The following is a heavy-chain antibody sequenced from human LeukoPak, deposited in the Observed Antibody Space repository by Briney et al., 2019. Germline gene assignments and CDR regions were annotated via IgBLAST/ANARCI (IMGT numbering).Heavy chain of an antibody. CDR2: TIGDGGT. D-gene: IGHD2-15*01. J-gene: IGHJ4*02. CDR3: ARYCGAASCYSGFDY. Sequence: AGSLRLSCAVSGFTLVSYVTSWVRQAPGEGPEWVSATIGDGGTYYADSVKGRFTISRVNSKNTLYLQMNSLGGEDTALYYCARYCGAASCYSGFDYWGQGTLVTVAS. CDR1: GFTLVSYV. V-gene: IGHV3-23*01.